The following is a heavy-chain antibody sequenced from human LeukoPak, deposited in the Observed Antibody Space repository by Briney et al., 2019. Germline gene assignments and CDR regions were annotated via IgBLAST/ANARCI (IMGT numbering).Heavy chain of an antibody. Sequence: GGSLRLSCAASGFTFDDYGMSWVRQAPGKGLEWVGGMNWKGGRTGYADSVKGRFTISRDKAKKSLYLQTHSLTAEHTALYHCARHRLKGGLLCFASQAGMDVWGQGTTVTVSS. J-gene: IGHJ6*02. D-gene: IGHD3-10*01. CDR1: GFTFDDYG. V-gene: IGHV3-20*01. CDR3: ARHRLKGGLLCFASQAGMDV. CDR2: MNWKGGRT.